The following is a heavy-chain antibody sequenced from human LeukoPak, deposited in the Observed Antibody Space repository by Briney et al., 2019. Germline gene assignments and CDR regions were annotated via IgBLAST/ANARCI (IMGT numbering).Heavy chain of an antibody. CDR3: AKDSSIAVAGRFDY. CDR1: GFTFDDYA. CDR2: ISWNSGSI. Sequence: GGSLRLSCAASGFTFDDYAMHWVRQAPGKGLEWVSGISWNSGSIGYADSVKGRLTISGDNAKNSLYLQMNSLRAEDTALYYCAKDSSIAVAGRFDYWGQGTLVTVSS. J-gene: IGHJ4*02. V-gene: IGHV3-9*01. D-gene: IGHD6-19*01.